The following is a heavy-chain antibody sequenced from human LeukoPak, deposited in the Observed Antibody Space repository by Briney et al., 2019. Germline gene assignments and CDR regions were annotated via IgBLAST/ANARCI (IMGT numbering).Heavy chain of an antibody. CDR2: ISSSSSYI. J-gene: IGHJ1*01. Sequence: GGSVRVSCAASGFTFSSYSMNWDRQAPGKGLEWVGSISSSSSYIYYADTVKGRFTISRDNATNSLYMAMNSLRAEDTAVYYCARGCCMSGCQGPPTFQHLGRGTLVIVSS. CDR1: GFTFSSYS. V-gene: IGHV3-21*04. D-gene: IGHD2-8*01. CDR3: ARGCCMSGCQGPPTFQH.